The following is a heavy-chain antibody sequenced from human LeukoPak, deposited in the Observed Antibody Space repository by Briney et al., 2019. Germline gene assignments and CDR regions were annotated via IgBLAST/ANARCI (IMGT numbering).Heavy chain of an antibody. V-gene: IGHV1-2*06. CDR2: INLNSGGT. D-gene: IGHD1-26*01. CDR1: GYTFTGYF. J-gene: IGHJ4*02. Sequence: ASVKVSCKASGYTFTGYFMHWVRQAPGQGLEWMGRINLNSGGTYYAQNSQGRVTMTRDTSISTAYVELSRLTSDDTAMYYCARDLSSTSNWEFDFWGQGTLVTVSS. CDR3: ARDLSSTSNWEFDF.